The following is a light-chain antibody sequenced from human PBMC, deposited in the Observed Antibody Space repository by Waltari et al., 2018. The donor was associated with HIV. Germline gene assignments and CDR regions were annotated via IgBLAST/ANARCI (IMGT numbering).Light chain of an antibody. CDR3: ATWDDSLNGVV. V-gene: IGLV1-40*01. CDR1: SSNIGAGYD. J-gene: IGLJ2*01. CDR2: GNN. Sequence: QSVLTQPPSVSGAPGQRVTIPCTGSSSNIGAGYDVHWYQQLPGTAPELLIYGNNNRPSGVPDRFSGSKSGTSASLAITGLQAEDEADYYCATWDDSLNGVVFGGGTKLTVL.